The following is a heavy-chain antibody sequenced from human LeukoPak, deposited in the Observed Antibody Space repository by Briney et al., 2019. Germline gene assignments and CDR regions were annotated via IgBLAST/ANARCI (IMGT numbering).Heavy chain of an antibody. CDR2: INPSGSST. J-gene: IGHJ6*03. Sequence: EASVKVSCKASGYSFTSHYMHWVRQAPGQGLEWMGLINPSGSSTLYAQKFQGRATMTRDMSTTTDYMELSSLRSEDTAVYYCARDPPYYYDTKDYMDVWGKGTTVTVSS. D-gene: IGHD3-22*01. CDR3: ARDPPYYYDTKDYMDV. CDR1: GYSFTSHY. V-gene: IGHV1-46*01.